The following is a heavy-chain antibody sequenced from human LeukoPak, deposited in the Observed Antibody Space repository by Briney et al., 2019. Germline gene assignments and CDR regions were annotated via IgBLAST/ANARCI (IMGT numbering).Heavy chain of an antibody. CDR3: ARGSTAAGRDEFFQH. V-gene: IGHV4-39*02. J-gene: IGHJ1*01. D-gene: IGHD6-13*01. CDR1: GGSFSSSIYD. Sequence: SETLSLTCTVSGGSFSSSIYDWGWSRQPPGKGLECVGIIYCSVSTYYNPSLKSRVTISVDTSKNHFTLKLSSVTAADTAVYYYARGSTAAGRDEFFQHWGQGTLVTVSS. CDR2: IYCSVST.